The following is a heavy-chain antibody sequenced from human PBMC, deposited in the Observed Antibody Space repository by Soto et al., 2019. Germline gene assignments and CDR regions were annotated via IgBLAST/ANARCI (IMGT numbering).Heavy chain of an antibody. CDR2: ISGSGGST. CDR1: GFTFSSYA. V-gene: IGHV3-23*01. Sequence: EVQLLESGGGLVQPGGSLRLSCAASGFTFSSYAMSWVRQAPGKGLEWVSAISGSGGSTYYADSVKGRFTISRDNSKNTLYLQMNSLRAEDTAVYYCAKAMPMTTVTSRYWYFDLWGRGTLVTVSS. J-gene: IGHJ2*01. CDR3: AKAMPMTTVTSRYWYFDL. D-gene: IGHD4-17*01.